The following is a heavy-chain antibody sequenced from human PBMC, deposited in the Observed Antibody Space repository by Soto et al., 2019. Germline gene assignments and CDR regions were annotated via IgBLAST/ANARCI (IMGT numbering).Heavy chain of an antibody. CDR1: GGTFSSYT. D-gene: IGHD2-21*02. CDR3: ARSVVTPADLDY. V-gene: IGHV1-69*02. Sequence: GASVKVSCKASGGTFSSYTISWVRQAPGQGLEWMGRIIPILGIANYAQKFQGRVTITADKSTSTAYMELSSLRSEDAAVNYCARSVVTPADLDYWGQGTLVTVSS. J-gene: IGHJ4*02. CDR2: IIPILGIA.